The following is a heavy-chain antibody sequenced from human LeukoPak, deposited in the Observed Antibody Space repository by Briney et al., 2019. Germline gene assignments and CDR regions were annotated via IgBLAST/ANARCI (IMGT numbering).Heavy chain of an antibody. D-gene: IGHD2-8*02. Sequence: GGSLRLSCGASGFTLSSNWMTWVRQAPGRGLEWVASINQDGSVKYYVDSVKGRFTISRDNARNSLSLQMNSLRVEDTAVYYCASYLYWWSDLGYWGQGTLVTVSS. CDR2: INQDGSVK. V-gene: IGHV3-7*01. J-gene: IGHJ4*02. CDR3: ASYLYWWSDLGY. CDR1: GFTLSSNW.